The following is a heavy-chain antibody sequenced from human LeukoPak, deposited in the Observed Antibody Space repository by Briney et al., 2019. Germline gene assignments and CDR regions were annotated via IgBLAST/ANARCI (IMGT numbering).Heavy chain of an antibody. D-gene: IGHD4-23*01. CDR2: INILSNYI. J-gene: IGHJ4*02. V-gene: IGHV3-21*01. CDR3: VKDFGGNSDY. Sequence: GGSLRLSCAASGFTFSSYSMNWVRQAPGKGLEWVSSINILSNYIYYADSVKGRFTISRDNAKNSLYLQMNSLRAEDTAVYYCVKDFGGNSDYWGQGTLVTVSS. CDR1: GFTFSSYS.